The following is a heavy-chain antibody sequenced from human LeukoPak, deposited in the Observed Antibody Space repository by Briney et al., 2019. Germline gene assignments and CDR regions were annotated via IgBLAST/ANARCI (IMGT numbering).Heavy chain of an antibody. CDR3: ASGVAVVGTYYYYGMDV. CDR2: IIPLFDTT. Sequence: SVKVSCKASGGTFSSFAVSWVRQAPGQGLEWMGGIIPLFDTTNYAQEFQGRVTISADKSTSTIYMEMSSLRSEDTAVYYCASGVAVVGTYYYYGMDVWGKGTTVTVSS. J-gene: IGHJ6*04. D-gene: IGHD6-19*01. V-gene: IGHV1-69*06. CDR1: GGTFSSFA.